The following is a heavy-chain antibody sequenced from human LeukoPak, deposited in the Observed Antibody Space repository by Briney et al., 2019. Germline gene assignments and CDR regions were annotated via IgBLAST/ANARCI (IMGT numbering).Heavy chain of an antibody. J-gene: IGHJ3*02. CDR3: ARWGDGFDI. D-gene: IGHD7-27*01. V-gene: IGHV3-48*02. Sequence: PGGSLRLSCGASGFTFSRYSVNWVRQAPGKGLEWVSYISTSSSSIYYTDSVKGRFTISRDNAKNSLYLQLNSLRDEDTAVYYCARWGDGFDIWGQGTMVTVSS. CDR2: ISTSSSSI. CDR1: GFTFSRYS.